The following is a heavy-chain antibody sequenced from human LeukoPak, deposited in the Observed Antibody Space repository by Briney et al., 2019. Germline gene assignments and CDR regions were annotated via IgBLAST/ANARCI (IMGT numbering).Heavy chain of an antibody. J-gene: IGHJ4*02. CDR1: GFNFNNYN. Sequence: GGSLRLSCAASGFNFNNYNMNWVRQAPGKGLEWVSYITLSSSSIYYADSVKGRFTISRDNAKNSLYLQMNSLRAEDTAVYYCARASGWYSFDYWGQGSLVTVSS. CDR3: ARASGWYSFDY. V-gene: IGHV3-48*01. D-gene: IGHD6-19*01. CDR2: ITLSSSSI.